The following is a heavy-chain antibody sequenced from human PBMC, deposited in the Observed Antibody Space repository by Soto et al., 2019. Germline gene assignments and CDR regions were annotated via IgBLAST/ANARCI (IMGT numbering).Heavy chain of an antibody. D-gene: IGHD4-17*01. CDR3: VRGPRKDYGDYVLFYYHAMDV. CDR2: ISSSSSSS. CDR1: GFTFSDDS. Sequence: EVQLVESGGGLVKPGGSLRLSCAASGFTFSDDSINWVRQAPRKGLVWVSSISSSSSSSHYADSVEGRFTISRDNGRNAVFLQMSSLRVEDAVIYYCVRGPRKDYGDYVLFYYHAMDVWGQGTTVSVSS. J-gene: IGHJ6*02. V-gene: IGHV3-21*01.